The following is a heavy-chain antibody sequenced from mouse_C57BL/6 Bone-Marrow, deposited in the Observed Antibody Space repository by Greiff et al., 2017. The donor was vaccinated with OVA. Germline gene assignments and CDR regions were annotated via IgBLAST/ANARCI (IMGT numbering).Heavy chain of an antibody. CDR3: ARGSYGSSPYYAMDY. J-gene: IGHJ4*01. D-gene: IGHD1-1*01. CDR1: GYSFTDYN. Sequence: VQLQQSGPELVKPGASVKISCKASGYSFTDYNMNWVKQSNGKSLEWIGVINPNYGTTSYNQKFKGKATLTVDQSSSTAYMQLNSLTSEDSAVYDCARGSYGSSPYYAMDYWGQGTSVTVSS. CDR2: INPNYGTT. V-gene: IGHV1-39*01.